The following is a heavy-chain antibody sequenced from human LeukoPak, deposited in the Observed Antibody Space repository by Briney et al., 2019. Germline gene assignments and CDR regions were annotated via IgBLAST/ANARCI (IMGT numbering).Heavy chain of an antibody. D-gene: IGHD3-3*01. J-gene: IGHJ6*02. Sequence: GGSLRLSCAASGFTFSSYGMHWVRQAPGKGLEWVAVIWYDASNKYYADSVKGRFTISRDNSKNTLYLQMNSLRAEDTAVYYCARAPNYDFWSGYYTERMYYYYGMDVWGQGTTVTVSS. CDR1: GFTFSSYG. CDR2: IWYDASNK. CDR3: ARAPNYDFWSGYYTERMYYYYGMDV. V-gene: IGHV3-33*01.